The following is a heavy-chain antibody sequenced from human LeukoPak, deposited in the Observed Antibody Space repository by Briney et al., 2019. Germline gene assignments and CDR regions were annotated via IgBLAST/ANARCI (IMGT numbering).Heavy chain of an antibody. Sequence: PGGSLRLSCAASGFTFSSYSMNWVRQAAGKGLEWVSYISSSSSTIFYADSVKGRFTISRANAKTSLSLQMNSLRAEDTAVYYCARDWYNNSDAFDIWGQGTMVTVSS. V-gene: IGHV3-48*01. CDR3: ARDWYNNSDAFDI. CDR1: GFTFSSYS. CDR2: ISSSSSTI. J-gene: IGHJ3*02. D-gene: IGHD4-11*01.